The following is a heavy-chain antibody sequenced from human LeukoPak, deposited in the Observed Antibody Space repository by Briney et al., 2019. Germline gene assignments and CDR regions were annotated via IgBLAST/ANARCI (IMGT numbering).Heavy chain of an antibody. CDR3: ARDIGGMTTEYYFDY. V-gene: IGHV3-30*03. D-gene: IGHD4-11*01. CDR1: GFTFSNYG. CDR2: ISYDTITT. J-gene: IGHJ4*02. Sequence: GGSLRLSCAASGFTFSNYGMHWVRQAPGKGLEWVSVISYDTITTYYANSVKGRFTISRDDSKNTLYLQMNSLRADDTAVYYCARDIGGMTTEYYFDYWGQGTLVTVSS.